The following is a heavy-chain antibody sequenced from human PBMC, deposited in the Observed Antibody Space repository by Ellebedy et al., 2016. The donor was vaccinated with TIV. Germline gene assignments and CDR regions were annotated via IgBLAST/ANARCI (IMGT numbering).Heavy chain of an antibody. CDR1: GGSFSDYY. J-gene: IGHJ4*02. Sequence: MPSETLSLTCAVYGGSFSDYYWSWIRQPPGKGLEWIGEINRSGSTNYNPSLKSRVTISVDTSKNQFSLNLRSVTAADTAVYYCARQLVGATPYFDYWGQGTLVTVSS. D-gene: IGHD1-26*01. CDR2: INRSGST. CDR3: ARQLVGATPYFDY. V-gene: IGHV4-34*01.